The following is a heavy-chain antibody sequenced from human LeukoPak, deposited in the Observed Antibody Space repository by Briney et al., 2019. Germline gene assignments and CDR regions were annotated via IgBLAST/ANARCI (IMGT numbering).Heavy chain of an antibody. CDR1: GYTFTSYG. D-gene: IGHD3-22*01. J-gene: IGHJ4*02. Sequence: ASVKVSCKASGYTFTSYGILWVRQAPGQGLEWMGWISTYNGNTNYAQKLQGRVTMTTDTSTSTAYMELRSLRSDDTAVYYCARDPPDYYDSSARLDYWGQGTLVTVSS. V-gene: IGHV1-18*01. CDR3: ARDPPDYYDSSARLDY. CDR2: ISTYNGNT.